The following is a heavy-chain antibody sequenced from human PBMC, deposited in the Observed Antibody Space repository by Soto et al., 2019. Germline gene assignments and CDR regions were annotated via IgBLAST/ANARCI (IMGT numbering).Heavy chain of an antibody. CDR2: IYHSGST. J-gene: IGHJ5*02. Sequence: PSETLSLTCAVSGGSISSGGYSWSWIRQPPGKGLEWIGYIYHSGSTYYNPSLKSRVTISVDRSKNQFSLKLSSVTAADTAVYYCARGVVTAIFNWFDPWGQGTLVTVSS. V-gene: IGHV4-30-2*01. CDR3: ARGVVTAIFNWFDP. CDR1: GGSISSGGYS. D-gene: IGHD2-21*02.